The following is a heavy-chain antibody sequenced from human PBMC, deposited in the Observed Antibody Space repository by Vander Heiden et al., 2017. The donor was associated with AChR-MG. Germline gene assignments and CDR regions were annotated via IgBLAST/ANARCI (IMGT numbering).Heavy chain of an antibody. CDR3: ARLKDYYDFSGPPYWFFDL. CDR1: GYRFSNYW. CDR2: IKPGDSDT. Sequence: EVQPVQSGAEGKKAGASLKIYCKGSGYRFSNYWLGWVPRLPGKGLEWMGIIKPGDSDTRYRPSFQGQVTISADKSISTAYLQWSSLKASDTAMYYCARLKDYYDFSGPPYWFFDLWGRGSLVTVSS. J-gene: IGHJ2*01. D-gene: IGHD3-22*01. V-gene: IGHV5-51*03.